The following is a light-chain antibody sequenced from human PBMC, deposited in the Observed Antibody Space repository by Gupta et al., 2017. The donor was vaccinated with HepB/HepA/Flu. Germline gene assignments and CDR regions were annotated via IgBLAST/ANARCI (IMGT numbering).Light chain of an antibody. CDR2: GAS. J-gene: IGKJ1*01. V-gene: IGKV1-39*01. CDR3: QQRNSNHPNVT. Sequence: DIQMTQSPSFLSASVGGRVTITCRASQAISTYLNWYQEKPGKAPRLLIYGASSLQRGVPSRFSGSGDETNFTLTISGRQPEDSATYYCQQRNSNHPNVTFGPGTKVEIK. CDR1: QAISTY.